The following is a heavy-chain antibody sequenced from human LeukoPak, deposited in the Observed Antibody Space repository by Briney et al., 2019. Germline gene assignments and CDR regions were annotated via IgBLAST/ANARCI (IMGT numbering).Heavy chain of an antibody. CDR3: ARDKSTTVRFLQYY. CDR1: GYTFTGYY. D-gene: IGHD3-3*01. J-gene: IGHJ4*02. V-gene: IGHV1-2*02. Sequence: ASVKVSCKASGYTFTGYYMHWVRQAPGQGLEWMGWINPNSGVTKYAQKFQGRVSMTRDMSITTAYMELSRLRSDDTALYYCARDKSTTVRFLQYYWGQGTLVTVSS. CDR2: INPNSGVT.